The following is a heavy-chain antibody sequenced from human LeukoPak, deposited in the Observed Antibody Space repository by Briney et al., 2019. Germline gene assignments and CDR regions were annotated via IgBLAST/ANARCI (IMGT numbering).Heavy chain of an antibody. CDR3: ARQVVGTTTIEIDYFDY. V-gene: IGHV4-31*03. D-gene: IGHD1-26*01. CDR2: TYYSGST. J-gene: IGHJ4*02. CDR1: GASVSSGGYY. Sequence: SQTLSLTCTVSGASVSSGGYYWSWIRQHPGKGPEWIGYTYYSGSTYYNPSLKSRVTISLDTSRNQFYLRLNSVTAADTAVYYCARQVVGTTTIEIDYFDYWGQGTLVTVSS.